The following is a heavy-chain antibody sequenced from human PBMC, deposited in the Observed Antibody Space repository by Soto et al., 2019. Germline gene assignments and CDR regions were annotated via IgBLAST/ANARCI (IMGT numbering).Heavy chain of an antibody. CDR1: GLTFSDSW. D-gene: IGHD2-15*01. CDR3: TTDLWRIAVVVGSTGYFNP. Sequence: PRSALRPSCELTGLTFSDSWISWVRQARWHGQDWLRRIKRKSEGGTTEYASPVRGRFTISRDDSKNTLYLQMNSLKPEDTAVYYCTTDLWRIAVVVGSTGYFNPWGQGTPVTVSS. CDR2: IKRKSEGGTT. J-gene: IGHJ5*02. V-gene: IGHV3-15*01.